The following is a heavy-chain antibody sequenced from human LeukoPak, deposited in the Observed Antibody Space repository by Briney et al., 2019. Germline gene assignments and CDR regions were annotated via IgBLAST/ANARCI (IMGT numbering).Heavy chain of an antibody. CDR3: ARGRIAAAGNFDY. D-gene: IGHD6-13*01. J-gene: IGHJ4*02. CDR1: GFTFDDYG. Sequence: GGSLRLSCAASGFTFDDYGMSWVRQAPGKGLEWVSTINWNGGSTGYADSVKGRFTISRDNAKNSLYLEMNSLRAEDTALYYCARGRIAAAGNFDYWGQGTLVTVSS. CDR2: INWNGGST. V-gene: IGHV3-20*04.